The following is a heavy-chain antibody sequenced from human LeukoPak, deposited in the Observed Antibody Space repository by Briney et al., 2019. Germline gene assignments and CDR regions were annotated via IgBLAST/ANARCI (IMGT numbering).Heavy chain of an antibody. Sequence: PGGSLRLSCAAFGFTCSTYSMNWVRQASGKGLEWVGHIRSRSNSYATAYAASVKGRFTISRDDSKNTAYLQMNSLKTEDTAVYYCTKPGGAVSGTQFDYWGQGTLVTVSS. D-gene: IGHD6-19*01. CDR2: IRSRSNSYAT. CDR3: TKPGGAVSGTQFDY. J-gene: IGHJ4*02. CDR1: GFTCSTYS. V-gene: IGHV3-73*01.